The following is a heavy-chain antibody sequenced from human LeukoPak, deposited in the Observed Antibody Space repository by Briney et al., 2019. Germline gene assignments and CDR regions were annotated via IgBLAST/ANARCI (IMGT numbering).Heavy chain of an antibody. J-gene: IGHJ3*02. CDR2: IYYSGST. V-gene: IGHV4-30-4*08. CDR1: GGSISGGDYY. Sequence: PSETLSLTCTVSGGSISGGDYYWSWIRQPPGKGLEWIGYIYYSGSTYYNPSLKSRVTISVDTSKNQFSLKLSSVTAADTAVYYCARVGPVDTAMEGAFDIWGQGAMVTVSS. CDR3: ARVGPVDTAMEGAFDI. D-gene: IGHD5-18*01.